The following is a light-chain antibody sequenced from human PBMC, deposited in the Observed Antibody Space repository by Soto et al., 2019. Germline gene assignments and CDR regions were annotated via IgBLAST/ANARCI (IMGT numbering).Light chain of an antibody. CDR2: GDN. CDR1: SSNIGAGYA. CDR3: RSYDISLSGVA. V-gene: IGLV1-40*01. J-gene: IGLJ7*01. Sequence: QTVVTQPPSVSGAPGQRVTISCTGSSSNIGAGYAVHWYQELPGTAPKLLIYGDNNRPSGVPDRFSGSKSGTSASRAITGLQDEDEAEYCCRSYDISLSGVAFGGGTQLTV.